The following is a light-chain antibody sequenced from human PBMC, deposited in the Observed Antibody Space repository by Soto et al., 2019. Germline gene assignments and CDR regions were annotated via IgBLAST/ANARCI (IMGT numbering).Light chain of an antibody. J-gene: IGLJ1*01. CDR1: SSDVGAYNS. CDR3: CSYADGSIYF. CDR2: KGT. V-gene: IGLV2-23*01. Sequence: QSVLAQPASVSGSPGQSITISCTGTSSDVGAYNSVSWYQQHPHKAPQVIIYKGTQRPSGVSNRFSGSTSGNAASLTISGLQAEDEGDYYCCSYADGSIYFFGTGTKGTAL.